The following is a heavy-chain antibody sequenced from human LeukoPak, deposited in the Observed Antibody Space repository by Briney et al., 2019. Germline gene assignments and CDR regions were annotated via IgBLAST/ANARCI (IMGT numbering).Heavy chain of an antibody. Sequence: PSETLSLTCAVYGGSFSGYYWSWIRQPPGKGLEWIGEINHSGSTNYNPSLKSRVTISVDTSKNQFSLKLSSVTAADTAVYYCARGENLTTVTTRWLDPWGQGTLVTVSS. V-gene: IGHV4-34*01. CDR3: ARGENLTTVTTRWLDP. CDR2: INHSGST. J-gene: IGHJ5*02. D-gene: IGHD4-11*01. CDR1: GGSFSGYY.